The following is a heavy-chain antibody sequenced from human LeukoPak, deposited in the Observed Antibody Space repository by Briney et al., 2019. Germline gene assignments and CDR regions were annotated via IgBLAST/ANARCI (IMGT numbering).Heavy chain of an antibody. J-gene: IGHJ4*02. CDR2: IIPIFGTA. V-gene: IGHV1-69*13. D-gene: IGHD2-2*01. Sequence: SVKVSCKASGGTFSSYAISWVRQAPGQGLEWTGGIIPIFGTANYAQKFQGRVTITADESTSTAYMELSSLRSEDTAVYYYARTGRYCSSTSCYHRYFDYWGQGTLVTVSS. CDR1: GGTFSSYA. CDR3: ARTGRYCSSTSCYHRYFDY.